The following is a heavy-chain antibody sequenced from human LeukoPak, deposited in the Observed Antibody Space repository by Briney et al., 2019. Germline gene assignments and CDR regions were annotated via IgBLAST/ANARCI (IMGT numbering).Heavy chain of an antibody. Sequence: GASVKVSCKASGYTFTTYDINWVRQVTGQGLEWMGWMNPNSGNTGYAQKIQGRVTMTRNTSINTAYMELSSLRSEDTAVYYCARGPSRDYGSGSSWLDPWGQGTLVTVSS. J-gene: IGHJ5*02. D-gene: IGHD3-10*01. V-gene: IGHV1-8*01. CDR1: GYTFTTYD. CDR2: MNPNSGNT. CDR3: ARGPSRDYGSGSSWLDP.